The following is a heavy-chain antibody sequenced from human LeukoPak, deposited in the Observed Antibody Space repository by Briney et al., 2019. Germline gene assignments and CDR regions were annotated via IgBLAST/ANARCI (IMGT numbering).Heavy chain of an antibody. V-gene: IGHV4-39*01. J-gene: IGHJ4*02. CDR3: ASGARSGYSPFDY. CDR2: LYYDGRT. CDR1: GDSVSSSNYY. D-gene: IGHD3-22*01. Sequence: SETLSLTCTVFGDSVSSSNYYWAWFRQPPGKGLDWIGSLYYDGRTYYSPFLESRVTVSVDTSKNQFALKLTSVTAADTAAYYCASGARSGYSPFDYWGQGTLVTVSS.